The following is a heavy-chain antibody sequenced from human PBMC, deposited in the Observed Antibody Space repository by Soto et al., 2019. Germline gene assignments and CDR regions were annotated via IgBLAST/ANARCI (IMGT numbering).Heavy chain of an antibody. CDR1: GFTFSPYS. CDR3: ARGSGGHYYYMAV. Sequence: GGSLRLSCAASGFTFSPYSMNWVLQAPGKGLEWVSYISSTSVAIYYADSVKGRFTVSRDNSKNTLYLQMNSLRAEDTAVYYCARGSGGHYYYMAVWGKGTSVTVSS. CDR2: ISSTSVAI. D-gene: IGHD3-10*01. V-gene: IGHV3-48*01. J-gene: IGHJ6*03.